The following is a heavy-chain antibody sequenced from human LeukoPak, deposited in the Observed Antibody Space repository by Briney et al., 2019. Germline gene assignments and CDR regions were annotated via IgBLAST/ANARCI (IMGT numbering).Heavy chain of an antibody. J-gene: IGHJ4*02. V-gene: IGHV3-30*04. CDR3: ARGSRGYSYGYRVYFDY. CDR1: AFTVSTNY. CDR2: ISYDGSNK. D-gene: IGHD5-18*01. Sequence: GSLRLSCAASAFTVSTNYMAWVRQAPGKGLEWVAVISYDGSNKYYADSVKGRFTISRDNSKNTLYLQMNSLRAEDTAVYYCARGSRGYSYGYRVYFDYWGQGTLVTVSS.